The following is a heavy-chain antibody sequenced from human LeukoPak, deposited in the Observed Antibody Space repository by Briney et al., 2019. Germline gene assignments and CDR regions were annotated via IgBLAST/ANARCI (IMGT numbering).Heavy chain of an antibody. J-gene: IGHJ4*02. CDR3: SRGDPDY. D-gene: IGHD2-21*02. CDR1: GFTFSDYW. Sequence: PGGSLRLSCAASGFTFSDYWMQWVRQAPGKGLEWVANINYHGNENYLVDSVKGRFTISRDNAKNSLFLQMNSLRAEDTAVYRCSRGDPDYWGQGTLVAVSS. CDR2: INYHGNEN. V-gene: IGHV3-7*01.